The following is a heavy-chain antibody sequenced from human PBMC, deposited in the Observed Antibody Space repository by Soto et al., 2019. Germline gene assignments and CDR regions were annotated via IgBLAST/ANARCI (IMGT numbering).Heavy chain of an antibody. CDR2: IYYSGST. Sequence: QVQLQESGPGLVKPSETLSLTCTVSGGSITSYYWSWIRQPPGKGLEWIGYIYYSGSTNYNSSLKXXVXTXXDTSKNQFSLKLSSVTAADTAVYYCARDTNSYFDYWGLGTLVTVSS. CDR1: GGSITSYY. V-gene: IGHV4-59*01. D-gene: IGHD1-1*01. J-gene: IGHJ4*02. CDR3: ARDTNSYFDY.